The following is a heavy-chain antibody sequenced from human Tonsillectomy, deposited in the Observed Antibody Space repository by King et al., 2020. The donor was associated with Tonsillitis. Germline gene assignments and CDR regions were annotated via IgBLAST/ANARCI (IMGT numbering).Heavy chain of an antibody. Sequence: VQLVESGGGLVKPGGSLRLSCAASGFTFSSYSMNWVRQAPGKGLEWVSSISSSSSYIYYADSVKGRFTISRDNAKNSLYLQMNSLRAEDTAVYYCAGVEAYYYDSSGPSDYWGQGTLVTVSS. CDR1: GFTFSSYS. V-gene: IGHV3-21*01. D-gene: IGHD3-22*01. CDR2: ISSSSSYI. J-gene: IGHJ4*02. CDR3: AGVEAYYYDSSGPSDY.